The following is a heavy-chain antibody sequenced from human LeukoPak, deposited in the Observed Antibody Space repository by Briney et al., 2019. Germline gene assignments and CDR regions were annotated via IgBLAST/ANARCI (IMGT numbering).Heavy chain of an antibody. Sequence: PSETLSLTCTVSGDSISSSTYYWGWIRQPPGKGLEWIGSIYYSGSTYYNPSLKSRVTISVDTSKNQFSLKLSSVTAADTAVYYCARHYHQLSLYWYFDLWGRGTLVTVSS. J-gene: IGHJ2*01. CDR3: ARHYHQLSLYWYFDL. CDR1: GDSISSSTYY. V-gene: IGHV4-39*01. CDR2: IYYSGST. D-gene: IGHD2-2*01.